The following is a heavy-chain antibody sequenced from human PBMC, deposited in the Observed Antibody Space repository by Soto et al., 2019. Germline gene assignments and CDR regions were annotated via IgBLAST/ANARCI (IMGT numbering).Heavy chain of an antibody. CDR3: ARTYSSSSSLYYFYMDV. Sequence: QVQLVQSGAEVKKPGASVKVSCKASGYTFASYGLSWVRQAPGQGLEWLGWSSAYNGNTNYAQKFQGRVTMTTDTSTSTAYMELRSLRSADTAVYYCARTYSSSSSLYYFYMDVWGKGTAVTVSS. CDR2: SSAYNGNT. CDR1: GYTFASYG. J-gene: IGHJ6*03. V-gene: IGHV1-18*01. D-gene: IGHD6-6*01.